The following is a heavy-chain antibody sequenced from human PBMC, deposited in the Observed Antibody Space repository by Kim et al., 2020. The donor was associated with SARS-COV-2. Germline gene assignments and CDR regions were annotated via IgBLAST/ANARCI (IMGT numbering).Heavy chain of an antibody. CDR1: GFTFGNYG. Sequence: GGSLRLSCAVSGFTFGNYGMSWVRQAPGKGLEWVSRIIASGGSTSYAASVKGRFTVSRDNSKNMLYLQMTRLRVEDTAVYYCVTFSVASDWGHGTLVAGS. V-gene: IGHV3-23*01. CDR3: VTFSVASD. D-gene: IGHD5-12*01. J-gene: IGHJ4*01. CDR2: IIASGGST.